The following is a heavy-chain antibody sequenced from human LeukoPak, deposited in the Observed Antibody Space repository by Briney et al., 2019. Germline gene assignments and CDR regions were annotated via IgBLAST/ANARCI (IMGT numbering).Heavy chain of an antibody. CDR1: GFTVSSNY. Sequence: QPGGSLRLSCAASGFTVSSNYMSWVRQAPGKGLEWVSVIYSGGSTYYADSVKGRFTISRDNSKNTLYLQMNSLRAEDTAVYYCARDPPPHYCGGDCYSSWGQGTLVTASS. V-gene: IGHV3-53*01. CDR3: ARDPPPHYCGGDCYSS. CDR2: IYSGGST. D-gene: IGHD2-21*02. J-gene: IGHJ1*01.